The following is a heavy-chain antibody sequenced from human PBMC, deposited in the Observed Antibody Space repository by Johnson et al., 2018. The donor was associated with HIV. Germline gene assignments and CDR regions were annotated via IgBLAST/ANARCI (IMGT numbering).Heavy chain of an antibody. J-gene: IGHJ3*02. CDR2: ISYDGSTT. V-gene: IGHV3-30*18. CDR1: GFTFSSYG. CDR3: AKGVVPAAADASDI. Sequence: QVQLVESGGGVVQPGRSLRLSCAASGFTFSSYGMHWVRQAPGKGLEWVAVISYDGSTTYYADSVKGRFTISRDNSKNTLYLQMNSLRAEDTAVYYCAKGVVPAAADASDIWGQGTMVTVSS. D-gene: IGHD2-2*01.